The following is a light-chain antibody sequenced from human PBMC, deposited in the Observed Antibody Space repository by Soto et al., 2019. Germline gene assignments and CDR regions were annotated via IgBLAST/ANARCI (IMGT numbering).Light chain of an antibody. V-gene: IGKV3-15*01. CDR3: QQYSNWPPIT. J-gene: IGKJ5*01. CDR2: DTS. CDR1: QSVSIH. Sequence: ETVMTQSPGTLPVSLGEGATLSCRASQSVSIHLAWYQQKPGQAPRLLIYDTSTRATGIPARFSGSGSGTEFTLTISSLQSEDFAVYYCQQYSNWPPITFGQGTRLEIK.